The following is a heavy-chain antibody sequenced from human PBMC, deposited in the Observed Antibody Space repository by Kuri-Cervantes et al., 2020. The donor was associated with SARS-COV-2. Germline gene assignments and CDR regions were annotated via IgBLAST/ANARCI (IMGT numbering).Heavy chain of an antibody. J-gene: IGHJ5*02. Sequence: ASVKVSCKASGYTFTGYYMHWVRQAPRQGLEWMGWISAYNGNTNYAQKLQGRVTMTTDTSTSTAYMELRSLRSDDTAVYYCATGPAVAGTGVWFDPWGQGTLVTVSS. V-gene: IGHV1-18*04. CDR2: ISAYNGNT. D-gene: IGHD6-19*01. CDR1: GYTFTGYY. CDR3: ATGPAVAGTGVWFDP.